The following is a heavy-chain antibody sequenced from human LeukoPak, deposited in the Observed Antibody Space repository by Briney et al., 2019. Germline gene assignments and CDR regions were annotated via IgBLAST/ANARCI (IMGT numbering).Heavy chain of an antibody. Sequence: GGSLRLSCAASGFTFSSYSMNWVRQAPGKGLEWVSSISSSSSNIYYADSVKGRFTISRDNAKNSLYLQMNSLRVEDTAVYYCARDRGGMRAKYSSGWSPFDIWGQGTMVTVSS. D-gene: IGHD6-19*01. CDR3: ARDRGGMRAKYSSGWSPFDI. V-gene: IGHV3-21*01. CDR1: GFTFSSYS. J-gene: IGHJ3*02. CDR2: ISSSSSNI.